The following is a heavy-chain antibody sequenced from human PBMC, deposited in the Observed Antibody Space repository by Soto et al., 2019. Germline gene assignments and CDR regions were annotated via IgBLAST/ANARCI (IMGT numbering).Heavy chain of an antibody. J-gene: IGHJ6*02. CDR1: GGSSSRDDYY. V-gene: IGHV4-30-4*01. Sequence: QVQLQESGPGLVKPSQTLSLTCNVSGGSSSRDDYYWSWIRQPPGKGLEWIGYMHDSGSTYYNPSLKSRVTMSVDTSKSHLSLKLTSVTAADTAVYFCARAHNLRVVVGAIPGDYAMDVWGQGTTVTVSS. CDR2: MHDSGST. CDR3: ARAHNLRVVVGAIPGDYAMDV. D-gene: IGHD2-15*01.